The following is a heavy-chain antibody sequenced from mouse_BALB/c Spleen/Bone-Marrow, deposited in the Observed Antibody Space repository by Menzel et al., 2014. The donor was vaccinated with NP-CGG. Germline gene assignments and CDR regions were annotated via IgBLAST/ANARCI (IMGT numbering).Heavy chain of an antibody. CDR3: VRQGDGYYNWYFDV. J-gene: IGHJ1*01. V-gene: IGHV10-1*02. CDR1: GFTFNTYA. CDR2: IRSKSNNYGT. Sequence: EVQLVESGGGLVQPKGSLKLSCAASGFTFNTYAMNWVRQAPGKGLEWVARIRSKSNNYGTNYADSVKDRFTISRDDSQSMLYLQMNNLKTEDAAMFYCVRQGDGYYNWYFDVWGAGTTVTVSS. D-gene: IGHD2-3*01.